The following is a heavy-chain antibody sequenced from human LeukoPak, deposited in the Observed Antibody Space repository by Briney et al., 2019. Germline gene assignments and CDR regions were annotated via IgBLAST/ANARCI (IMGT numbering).Heavy chain of an antibody. J-gene: IGHJ5*02. D-gene: IGHD2-15*01. CDR1: GYTFTGYY. CDR2: INPNSGGT. V-gene: IGHV1-2*06. CDR3: ARAMKDCSGGSCYIWFDP. Sequence: ASVKVSCKASGYTFTGYYMHWVRQAPGQGLEWMGRINPNSGGTNYAQKFQGRVTMTRDTSISTAYMELGRLRSDDTAVYYCARAMKDCSGGSCYIWFDPWGQGTLVTVSS.